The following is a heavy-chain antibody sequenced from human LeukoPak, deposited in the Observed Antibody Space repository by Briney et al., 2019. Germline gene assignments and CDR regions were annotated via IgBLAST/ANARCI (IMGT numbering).Heavy chain of an antibody. D-gene: IGHD4-23*01. CDR2: ISSSGSTR. J-gene: IGHJ4*02. V-gene: IGHV3-48*03. CDR1: GFTFSSYE. CDR3: AREGVTVVTRYLDY. Sequence: GGSLRLSCAASGFTFSSYEMNWVRQAPGKGLEWVSYISSSGSTRYYADSVKGRFTISRDNAKNSLYLQMNSLRAEDTAVYYCAREGVTVVTRYLDYWGQGTLVTVSS.